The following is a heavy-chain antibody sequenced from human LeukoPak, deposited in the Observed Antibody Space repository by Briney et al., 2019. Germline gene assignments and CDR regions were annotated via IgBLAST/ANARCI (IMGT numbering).Heavy chain of an antibody. CDR2: IYYSGST. CDR1: GGSISSGGYS. Sequence: SQTLSLTCAVSGGSISSGGYSWSWIRQPPGKGLEWIGYIYYSGSTYYNPSLKSRVTISVDTSKNQFSLKLSSVTAADTAVYYCARDVEVGGFDPWGQGTLVTVSS. V-gene: IGHV4-30-4*07. CDR3: ARDVEVGGFDP. D-gene: IGHD5-24*01. J-gene: IGHJ5*02.